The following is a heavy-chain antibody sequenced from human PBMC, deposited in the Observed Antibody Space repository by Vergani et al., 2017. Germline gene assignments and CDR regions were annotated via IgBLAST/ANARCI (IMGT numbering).Heavy chain of an antibody. CDR1: GFTVSSNY. D-gene: IGHD3-22*01. CDR3: TTAPYYYDSSGPFDY. J-gene: IGHJ4*02. CDR2: IKSKTDGGTT. V-gene: IGHV3-15*01. Sequence: EVQLVESGGGLIQPGGSLRLSCAASGFTVSSNYMSWVRQAPGKGLEWVGRIKSKTDGGTTDYAAPVKGRFTISRDDSKNTLYLQMNSLKTEDTAVYYCTTAPYYYDSSGPFDYWGQGTLVTVSS.